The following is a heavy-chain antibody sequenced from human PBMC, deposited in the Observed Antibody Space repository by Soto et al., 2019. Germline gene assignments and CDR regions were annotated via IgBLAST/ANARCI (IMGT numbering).Heavy chain of an antibody. J-gene: IGHJ2*01. CDR3: ARPKGIAPAVWYFDL. V-gene: IGHV4-59*08. CDR1: GDFISSHY. D-gene: IGHD2-15*01. CDR2: VYYDGKT. Sequence: QVQLQESGPGLVKPSETLSLTCTVSGDFISSHYWSWIRQPPGKGLEWIGYVYYDGKTDSSPSLKSRVTISLDTSKNQIPLSLTSVTAADTAVYYCARPKGIAPAVWYFDLWGRGTLVTVSS.